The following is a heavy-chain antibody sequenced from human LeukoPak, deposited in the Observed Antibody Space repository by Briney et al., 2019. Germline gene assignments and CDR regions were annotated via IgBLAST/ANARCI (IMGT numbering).Heavy chain of an antibody. CDR1: GFTFSTYA. V-gene: IGHV3-23*01. D-gene: IGHD3-22*01. CDR2: ISGSGSLT. Sequence: GGSLRLTCAASGFTFSTYAMSWVRQAPGKGLEWVSSISGSGSLTYYAGSVKGRFTISRDNSKNTLYLQMNSLRVENTAVYYCAKDRPNYYDSSGHYYRRDGDYWGQGTLVTVSS. CDR3: AKDRPNYYDSSGHYYRRDGDY. J-gene: IGHJ4*02.